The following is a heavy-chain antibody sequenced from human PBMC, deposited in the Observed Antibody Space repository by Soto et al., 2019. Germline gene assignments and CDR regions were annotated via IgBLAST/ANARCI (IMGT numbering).Heavy chain of an antibody. CDR3: ARVNIAAALVY. J-gene: IGHJ4*02. D-gene: IGHD6-13*01. V-gene: IGHV4-34*01. Sequence: QVQLQQWGAGLLKPSETLSLTCAVYGGSISGHYWNWIRQPPGKGLEWIGEINHSGRTNYNPSPKRQVTISVDTYKKKNSLNLDYLAAADTAVYFCARVNIAAALVYWGQGTLLTVSS. CDR1: GGSISGHY. CDR2: INHSGRT.